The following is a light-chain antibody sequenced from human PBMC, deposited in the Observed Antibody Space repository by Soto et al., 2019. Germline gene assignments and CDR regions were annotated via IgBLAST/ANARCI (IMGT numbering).Light chain of an antibody. CDR3: HQPNSFPRT. CDR2: AAS. J-gene: IGKJ3*01. CDR1: QGISSW. V-gene: IGKV1-12*01. Sequence: DIQMTQSPSSVSASVGDRVTITCRASQGISSWLAWYQQKPGKAPKLLIYAASSLPSGVPSRFSGSGSGTAFTPSISSMQPEDFATYYCHQPNSFPRTFGPGTKVDIK.